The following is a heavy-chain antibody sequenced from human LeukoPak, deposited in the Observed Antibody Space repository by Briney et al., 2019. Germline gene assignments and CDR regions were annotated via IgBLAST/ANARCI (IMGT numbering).Heavy chain of an antibody. Sequence: PSETLSLTCTVSGGSISSYYWSWIRQPPGKGLEWIGYIYYSGSTNYNPSLKSRVTISVDTSKNQFSLKLSSVTAADTAVYYCAKSVDATGTTHTMENDAFDIWGQGTMVTVSS. CDR2: IYYSGST. D-gene: IGHD1-7*01. CDR1: GGSISSYY. J-gene: IGHJ3*02. CDR3: AKSVDATGTTHTMENDAFDI. V-gene: IGHV4-59*08.